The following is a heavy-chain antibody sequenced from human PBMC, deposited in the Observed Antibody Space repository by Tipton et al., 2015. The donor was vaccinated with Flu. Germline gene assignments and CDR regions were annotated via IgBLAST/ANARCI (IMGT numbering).Heavy chain of an antibody. D-gene: IGHD6-19*01. CDR2: LHYDGTKE. V-gene: IGHV3-30*02. J-gene: IGHJ4*02. CDR3: AKVLQQWLGDFDY. Sequence: GSLRLSCTASGFTFYNYGMHWVRQAPGKGLEWVAFLHYDGTKEYYADSVRGRFSVSRDNSKNTLYLQMSSLRAEDTAVYYCAKVLQQWLGDFDYWGQGTLVTVSS. CDR1: GFTFYNYG.